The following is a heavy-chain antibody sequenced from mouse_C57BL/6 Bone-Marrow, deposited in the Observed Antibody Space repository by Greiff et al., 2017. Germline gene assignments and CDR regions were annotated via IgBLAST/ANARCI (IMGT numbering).Heavy chain of an antibody. CDR2: IYPGSGNT. D-gene: IGHD1-1*01. V-gene: IGHV1-66*01. CDR1: GYSFTSYY. J-gene: IGHJ1*03. Sequence: QVQLQQSGPELVKPGASVKISCKASGYSFTSYYIHWVKQRPGQGLEWIGWIYPGSGNTKYNEKFKGKATLTADTSSSTAYMQLSSLTSEDSAVYYCARRVTTVVWYFDVWGTGTTVTVSS. CDR3: ARRVTTVVWYFDV.